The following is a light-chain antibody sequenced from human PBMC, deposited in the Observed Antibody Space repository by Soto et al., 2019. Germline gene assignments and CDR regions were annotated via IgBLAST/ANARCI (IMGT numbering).Light chain of an antibody. Sequence: EIVLTQSPGTLSLSPGERATLSCRASQSVSSTYLAWYQQKPGQAPRLLIYGAFNRATGIPDRFSGSGSGTDFTLTISRLEPEDFTVYYCQQYGSSLYTFGQGTKLE. CDR3: QQYGSSLYT. J-gene: IGKJ2*01. CDR2: GAF. CDR1: QSVSSTY. V-gene: IGKV3-20*01.